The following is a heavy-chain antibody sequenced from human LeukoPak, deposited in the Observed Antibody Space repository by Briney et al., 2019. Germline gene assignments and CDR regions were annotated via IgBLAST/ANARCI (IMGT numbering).Heavy chain of an antibody. CDR3: AIGSCSSTSCYFDY. Sequence: GASVKVSCKASGYTFTSYYMHWVRQAPGQGLEWMGIINPSGGSTSYAQKFQGRVTMTTDTSTSTAYMELRSLRSDDTAVYYCAIGSCSSTSCYFDYWGQGTLVTVSS. CDR2: INPSGGST. J-gene: IGHJ4*02. CDR1: GYTFTSYY. V-gene: IGHV1-46*01. D-gene: IGHD2-2*01.